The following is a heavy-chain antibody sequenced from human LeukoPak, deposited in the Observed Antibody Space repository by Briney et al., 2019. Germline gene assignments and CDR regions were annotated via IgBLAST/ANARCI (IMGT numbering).Heavy chain of an antibody. CDR3: ARDDQMVIDY. J-gene: IGHJ4*02. CDR2: IYYSGST. CDR1: GGSIGSYY. V-gene: IGHV4-59*01. Sequence: TSETLSLTCTVSGGSIGSYYWSWIRQPPGRGLEWIGYIYYSGSTNYNPSLKSRVTISVDTSKNQFSLKLSSVTAADTAVYYCARDDQMVIDYWGQGTLVTVSS. D-gene: IGHD5-18*01.